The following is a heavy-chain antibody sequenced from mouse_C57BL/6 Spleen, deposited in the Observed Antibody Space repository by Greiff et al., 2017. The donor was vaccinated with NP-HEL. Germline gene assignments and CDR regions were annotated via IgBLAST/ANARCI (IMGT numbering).Heavy chain of an antibody. V-gene: IGHV1-82*01. CDR3: ARSSTGKGFDY. D-gene: IGHD4-1*02. CDR1: GYAFSSSW. CDR2: IYPGDGDT. J-gene: IGHJ2*01. Sequence: VQLQQSGPELVKPGASVKISCKASGYAFSSSWMNWVKQRPGKGLEWIGRIYPGDGDTNYNGKFKGKATLTADKSSSTAYMQLSSLTSEDSAVYFCARSSTGKGFDYWGQGTTLTVSS.